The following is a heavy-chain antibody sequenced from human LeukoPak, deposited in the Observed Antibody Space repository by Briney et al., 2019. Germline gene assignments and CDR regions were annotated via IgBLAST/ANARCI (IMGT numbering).Heavy chain of an antibody. D-gene: IGHD1-26*01. Sequence: GGSLRLSCAASGFSFSSYTMHWVRQAPGKGLEYVSAIISHGGNTHYTNSVKGRFTISRDNSQNTLYLQMGSLRPDDMAVYHCARVRMGATVSNYYYYYMDVWGKGTTVTASS. CDR2: IISHGGNT. CDR1: GFSFSSYT. V-gene: IGHV3-64*01. J-gene: IGHJ6*03. CDR3: ARVRMGATVSNYYYYYMDV.